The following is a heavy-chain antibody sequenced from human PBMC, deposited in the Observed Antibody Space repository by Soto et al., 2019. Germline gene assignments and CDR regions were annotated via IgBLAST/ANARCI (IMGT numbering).Heavy chain of an antibody. V-gene: IGHV3-7*05. D-gene: IGHD3-16*01. Sequence: EVQLVESGGGLVQPGGSLRLSCEASGFIFSGYWMRWARQAPGKGLEWVASIKEDGSQTYYVDSVKGRFTISRDNAKNSLYLQMNSLRAEDTAVYYCARKVVTYNYADYWGQGTLVTVS. CDR1: GFIFSGYW. CDR3: ARKVVTYNYADY. CDR2: IKEDGSQT. J-gene: IGHJ4*02.